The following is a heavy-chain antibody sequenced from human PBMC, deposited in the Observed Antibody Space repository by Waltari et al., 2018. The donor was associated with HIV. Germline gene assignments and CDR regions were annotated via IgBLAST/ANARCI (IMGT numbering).Heavy chain of an antibody. CDR3: VRDDPGYLPIDY. V-gene: IGHV3-7*03. D-gene: IGHD6-25*01. CDR2: LKRDGTEP. J-gene: IGHJ4*02. CDR1: GFTFHQYI. Sequence: VESGGGLVEPGGSLTLSCRTSGFTFHQYIMNWVRRRPGTGLEWVASLKRDGTEPSYGDATEGRFTISRDNSANSVFLHIDRLKVEDTARYFCVRDDPGYLPIDYWGQGTVVSV.